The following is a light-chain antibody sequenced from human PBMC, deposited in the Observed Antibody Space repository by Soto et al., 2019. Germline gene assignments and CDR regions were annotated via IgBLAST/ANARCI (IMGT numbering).Light chain of an antibody. Sequence: EIVLTQSPATLSLSPGERATLSCRASQSVSSYLAWYQQKPGQAPRLLIYGASAKATGIPARFSGGGSGTDFTLTSSGLESEEFALYFCQQRSNWPLTFGGGTKVEIK. CDR2: GAS. V-gene: IGKV3-11*01. CDR3: QQRSNWPLT. CDR1: QSVSSY. J-gene: IGKJ4*01.